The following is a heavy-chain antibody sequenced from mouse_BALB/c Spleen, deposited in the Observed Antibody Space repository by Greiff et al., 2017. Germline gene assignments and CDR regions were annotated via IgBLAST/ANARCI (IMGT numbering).Heavy chain of an antibody. CDR2: INPSNGRT. CDR3: ARLEATWYFDV. J-gene: IGHJ1*01. D-gene: IGHD3-2*02. V-gene: IGHV1S81*02. CDR1: GYTFTSYW. Sequence: QVQLQQPGAELVKPGASVKLSCKASGYTFTSYWMHWVKQRPGQGLEWIGEINPSNGRTNYNEKFKSKATLTVDKSSSTAYMQLSSLTSEDSAVYYCARLEATWYFDVWGAGTTVTVSS.